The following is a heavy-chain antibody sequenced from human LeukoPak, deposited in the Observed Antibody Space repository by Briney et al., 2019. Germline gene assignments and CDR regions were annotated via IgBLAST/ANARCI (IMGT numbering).Heavy chain of an antibody. Sequence: SETLSLTCTVSGGSISSSSYYWGWIRQPPGKGLEWIGSIYYSGSTYYNPSLKSRVTISVDTSKNQFSLKLSSVTAADTAVYYCARAHYDILTGFDYWGQGTLVTVSS. CDR2: IYYSGST. D-gene: IGHD3-9*01. V-gene: IGHV4-39*01. J-gene: IGHJ4*02. CDR1: GGSISSSSYY. CDR3: ARAHYDILTGFDY.